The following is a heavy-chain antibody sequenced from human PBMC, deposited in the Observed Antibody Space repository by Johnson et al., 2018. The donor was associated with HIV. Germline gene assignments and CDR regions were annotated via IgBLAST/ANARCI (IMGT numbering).Heavy chain of an antibody. CDR1: GFTFDDYG. V-gene: IGHV3-7*05. CDR3: SRHSPRGYSGYDAFDI. CDR2: IKQEGSEK. Sequence: EQLVESGGGVERPGGSLRLSCATSGFTFDDYGMSWVRQAPGKGLEWVANIKQEGSEKNYVDYVKGRFTISRDNAKNSVYLQMNRLGAEDTARYYCSRHSPRGYSGYDAFDIWGQGTMVTVS. J-gene: IGHJ3*02. D-gene: IGHD5-12*01.